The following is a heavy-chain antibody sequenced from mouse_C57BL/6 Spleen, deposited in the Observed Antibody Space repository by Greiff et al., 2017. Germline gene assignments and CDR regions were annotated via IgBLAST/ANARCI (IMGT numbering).Heavy chain of an antibody. D-gene: IGHD3-2*01. CDR3: ARETAYYAMDY. J-gene: IGHJ4*01. V-gene: IGHV1-55*01. CDR1: GYTFTSYW. Sequence: QVQLQQPGAELVKPGASVKMSCKASGYTFTSYWITWVKQRPGQGLEWIGDIYPGSGSTNYNEKFKSKATLTVDTSSSTAYMQRSSLTSEDSAVYYCARETAYYAMDYWGQGTAVTGSS. CDR2: IYPGSGST.